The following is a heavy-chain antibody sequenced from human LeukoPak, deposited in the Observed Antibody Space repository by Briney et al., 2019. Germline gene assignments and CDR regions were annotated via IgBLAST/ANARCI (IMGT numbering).Heavy chain of an antibody. CDR1: GFTFSSYA. CDR3: ARDIYGSGNYPLDI. CDR2: ISSNGGDT. Sequence: PGGSLRLSCAASGFTFSSYAMHWVRQAPGKGLEYVSTISSNGGDTYYANSVKGRFTISRDNSKNTLYLQMGGLRAEDMAVYYCARDIYGSGNYPLDIWGQGTMVTVSS. D-gene: IGHD3-10*01. V-gene: IGHV3-64*01. J-gene: IGHJ3*02.